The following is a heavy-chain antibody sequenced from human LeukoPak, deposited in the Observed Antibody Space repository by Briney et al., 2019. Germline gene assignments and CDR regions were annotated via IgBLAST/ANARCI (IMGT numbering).Heavy chain of an antibody. D-gene: IGHD3-10*01. V-gene: IGHV4-59*01. Sequence: PSETLSLTCTVSGDSINSYYWSWIRQGKGLEWIGYIYYTGSTNYNPSLKSRVTISVDTSKTYFSLKGTSLTAADTAVYYCARFMVRGVHRAFDIWGQGTMVTVSS. CDR1: GDSINSYY. CDR2: IYYTGST. J-gene: IGHJ3*02. CDR3: ARFMVRGVHRAFDI.